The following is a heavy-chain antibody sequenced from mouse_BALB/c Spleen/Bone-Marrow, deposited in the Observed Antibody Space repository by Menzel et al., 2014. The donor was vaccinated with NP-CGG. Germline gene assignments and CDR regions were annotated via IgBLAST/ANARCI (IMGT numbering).Heavy chain of an antibody. J-gene: IGHJ4*01. D-gene: IGHD1-2*01. Sequence: EVQRVESGPELVKPGASVKMSCKASGYTFTNFVMHWVKQMPGQGLEWIGYINPYNDGTKYNEKFKGKATLSSDKSSSTAYMELSSLTSEDSAVYYCASATAKARYYTWDYWGQGTSVTVSS. CDR2: INPYNDGT. CDR1: GYTFTNFV. CDR3: ASATAKARYYTWDY. V-gene: IGHV1-14*01.